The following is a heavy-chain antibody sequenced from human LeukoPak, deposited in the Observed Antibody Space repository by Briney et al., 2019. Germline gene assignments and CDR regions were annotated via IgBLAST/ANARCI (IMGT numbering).Heavy chain of an antibody. CDR3: ASITVYYDSSGYSHSGDY. CDR1: GFTFSSYW. CDR2: INSDGSST. V-gene: IGHV3-74*01. Sequence: GGSLRLSCAASGFTFSSYWMHWVRQAPGKGLVWVSRINSDGSSTSYADSVKGRFTISRDSAKNTLYLQMNSLRAEDTAVYYCASITVYYDSSGYSHSGDYWGQGTLVTVSS. D-gene: IGHD3-22*01. J-gene: IGHJ4*02.